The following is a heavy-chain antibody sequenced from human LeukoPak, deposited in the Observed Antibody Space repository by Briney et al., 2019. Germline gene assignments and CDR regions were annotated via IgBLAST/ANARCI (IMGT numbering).Heavy chain of an antibody. CDR3: ARRGMATTNNYSYYSMDV. J-gene: IGHJ6*03. D-gene: IGHD5-24*01. Sequence: SETLSLTCTVSGGSISSGGYYWSWIRQHPGRGRELIGYIYYSGSTYYNPSLTSRVTISVDTSKNPFSLKLSSVTAADTAVYYCARRGMATTNNYSYYSMDVWGTGTTVTVSS. CDR2: IYYSGST. V-gene: IGHV4-31*03. CDR1: GGSISSGGYY.